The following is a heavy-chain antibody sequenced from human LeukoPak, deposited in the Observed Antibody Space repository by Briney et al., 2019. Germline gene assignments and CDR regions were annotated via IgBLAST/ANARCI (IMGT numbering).Heavy chain of an antibody. CDR2: IKEDGGES. CDR1: GFTFSSYW. V-gene: IGHV3-7*03. Sequence: PGGSLRLSCAASGFTFSSYWMTWVRQAPGKGLQWVANIKEDGGESYYVDSVKGRFTISRDNAKNSLYLQMNSLRAEDTAVYYCARGNRPYNWFDPWGQGTLVTVSS. CDR3: ARGNRPYNWFDP. D-gene: IGHD2/OR15-2a*01. J-gene: IGHJ5*02.